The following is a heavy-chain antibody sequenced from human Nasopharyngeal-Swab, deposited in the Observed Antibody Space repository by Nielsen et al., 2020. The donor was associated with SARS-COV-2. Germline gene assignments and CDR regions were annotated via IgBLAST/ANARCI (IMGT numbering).Heavy chain of an antibody. Sequence: ASVKVSCKVSGYTLTELSMHWVRQAPGKGLEWMGGFDPEDGETIYAQKFQGRVTMTEDTSTDTAYMGLSSLRSEDTAVYYCATTAGAITFGGWDWFDPWGQGTLVTVSS. CDR1: GYTLTELS. V-gene: IGHV1-24*01. CDR3: ATTAGAITFGGWDWFDP. D-gene: IGHD3-16*01. J-gene: IGHJ5*02. CDR2: FDPEDGET.